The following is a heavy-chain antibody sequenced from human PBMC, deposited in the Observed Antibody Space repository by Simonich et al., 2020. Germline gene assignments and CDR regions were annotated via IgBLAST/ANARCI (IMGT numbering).Heavy chain of an antibody. J-gene: IGHJ2*01. Sequence: EVQLVESGGGLVQPGGSLRLSGAASGFTFSSYWMHWVRQAPGKGLRWVTRINSDGSSTSYADSVKGRFTISRDNAKNTLYLQMNSLRAEDTAVYYCAREAGDLWYFDLWGRGTLVTVSS. D-gene: IGHD7-27*01. CDR3: AREAGDLWYFDL. V-gene: IGHV3-74*01. CDR2: INSDGSST. CDR1: GFTFSSYW.